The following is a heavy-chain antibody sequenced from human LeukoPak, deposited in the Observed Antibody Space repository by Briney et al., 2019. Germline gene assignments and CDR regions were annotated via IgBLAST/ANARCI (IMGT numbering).Heavy chain of an antibody. Sequence: GGSLRLSCAASGFPFSSHAMSWVRQPPGKGLEWVAAISNGKTYYADSVKGRFTVSRDNSDNTLYLQMNSLGVEDTAVYYCVRRSGGFGKFDYWGQGTLVTVSS. CDR2: ISNGKT. D-gene: IGHD1-26*01. V-gene: IGHV3-23*01. J-gene: IGHJ4*02. CDR3: VRRSGGFGKFDY. CDR1: GFPFSSHA.